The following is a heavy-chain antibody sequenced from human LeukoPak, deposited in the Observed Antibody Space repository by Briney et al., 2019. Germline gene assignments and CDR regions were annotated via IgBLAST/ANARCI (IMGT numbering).Heavy chain of an antibody. Sequence: SETLSLTCTVSGGSISSSSYYWGWIRQPPGKGLEWIGSIYYSGSTYYNPSLKSRVTISVDTSKNQFSLKLSSVTAADTAVYYCARDPGGYSGYEESNWFDPWGQGTLVTVSS. CDR3: ARDPGGYSGYEESNWFDP. CDR1: GGSISSSSYY. V-gene: IGHV4-39*07. CDR2: IYYSGST. D-gene: IGHD5-12*01. J-gene: IGHJ5*02.